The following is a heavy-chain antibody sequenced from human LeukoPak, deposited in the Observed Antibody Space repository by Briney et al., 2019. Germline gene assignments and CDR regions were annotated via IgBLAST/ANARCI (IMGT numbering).Heavy chain of an antibody. D-gene: IGHD6-25*01. CDR3: ARVAPSGYYYMDV. V-gene: IGHV4-4*07. CDR2: IDNSGST. J-gene: IGHJ6*03. CDR1: GGSISSYY. Sequence: SETLSPTCTVSGGSISSYYWSWIRQPAGKGLEWIGRIDNSGSTNYNPSLKSRVTISVDKSKNQFSLKVSSVTAADTAVYYCARVAPSGYYYMDVWGKGTTVTVSS.